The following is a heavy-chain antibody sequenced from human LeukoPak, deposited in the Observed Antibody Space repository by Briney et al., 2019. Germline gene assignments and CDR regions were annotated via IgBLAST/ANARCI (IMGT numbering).Heavy chain of an antibody. D-gene: IGHD3-22*01. CDR3: ARDRDYYDIIDYYLDY. V-gene: IGHV1-69*05. Sequence: SVKVSCKASGGTFSSYAISWVRQAPGQGLEWMGGIIPIFGTANYAQKFQGRVTITTDESTSTAYMELSSLRSEDTAVYYCARDRDYYDIIDYYLDYWGQGTLVTVSS. CDR1: GGTFSSYA. CDR2: IIPIFGTA. J-gene: IGHJ4*02.